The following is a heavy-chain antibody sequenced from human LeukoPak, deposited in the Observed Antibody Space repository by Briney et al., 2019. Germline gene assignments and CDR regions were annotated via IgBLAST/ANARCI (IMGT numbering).Heavy chain of an antibody. Sequence: SVKVSCKASGGTFSSYAISWVRQAPGQGLEWMGGIIPIFGTANYAQKFQGRVTITADESTSTAYMELRSLRSEDTAVYYCASKRGITMVRGAYYYYGMDVWGQGTTVTVSS. V-gene: IGHV1-69*13. D-gene: IGHD3-10*01. J-gene: IGHJ6*02. CDR1: GGTFSSYA. CDR3: ASKRGITMVRGAYYYYGMDV. CDR2: IIPIFGTA.